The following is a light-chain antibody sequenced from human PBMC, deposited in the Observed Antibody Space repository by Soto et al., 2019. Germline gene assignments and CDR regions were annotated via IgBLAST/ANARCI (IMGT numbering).Light chain of an antibody. CDR1: QSVSSSY. Sequence: EIVLTQSPGTLSLSPGERATLSCRASQSVSSSYLAWHQQKPGQAPRLLIYGASSRATGIPDRFSGSGSGTDFTLTSSRLEPEDLAVYYCQQYGSSPPITFGQGTRLEIK. J-gene: IGKJ5*01. CDR3: QQYGSSPPIT. V-gene: IGKV3-20*01. CDR2: GAS.